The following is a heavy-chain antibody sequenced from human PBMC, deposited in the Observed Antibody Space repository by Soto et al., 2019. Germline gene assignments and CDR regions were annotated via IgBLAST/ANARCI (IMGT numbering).Heavy chain of an antibody. CDR2: ISSSGSNK. CDR1: GLTFSDYY. J-gene: IGHJ6*02. Sequence: RGSLSLSCAASGLTFSDYYMSWIRQDPGKGLEWVSYISSSGSNKYYADSVKGRFTISRDNSKNTLYLQMNSLRAEDTAVYYCARSPSKKGYSGYQYYYYGMDVWGQGTTVTGSS. CDR3: ARSPSKKGYSGYQYYYYGMDV. V-gene: IGHV3-11*04. D-gene: IGHD5-12*01.